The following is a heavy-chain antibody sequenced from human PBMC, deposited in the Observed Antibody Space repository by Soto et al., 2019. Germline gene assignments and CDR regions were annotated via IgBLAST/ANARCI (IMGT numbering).Heavy chain of an antibody. CDR3: ARGDSTDCSNGVCSFFYNHDMDV. V-gene: IGHV1-2*04. Sequence: QVQLVQSGAEVKKPGASVKVSCKASGYSFTDYHIHWVRQAPGQGLEWLGRINPKSGGTSTAQKFQGWVTMTMATSISTASMELTRLTSDDTAIYYCARGDSTDCSNGVCSFFYNHDMDVWGQGTTVTVSS. J-gene: IGHJ6*02. CDR2: INPKSGGT. CDR1: GYSFTDYH. D-gene: IGHD2-8*01.